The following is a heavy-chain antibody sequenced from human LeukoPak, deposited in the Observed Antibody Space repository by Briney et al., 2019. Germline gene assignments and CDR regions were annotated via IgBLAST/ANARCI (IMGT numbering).Heavy chain of an antibody. CDR2: INPNSGGT. D-gene: IGHD3-10*01. CDR3: ARNLGYYGSGSYFSQTDY. J-gene: IGHJ4*02. V-gene: IGHV1-2*02. CDR1: GYTFTGYY. Sequence: ASVKVPCKASGYTFTGYYMHWVRQAPGQGLEWMGWINPNSGGTNYAQKFQGRVTMTRDTSISTAYMELSRLRSDDTAVYYCARNLGYYGSGSYFSQTDYWGQGTLVTVSS.